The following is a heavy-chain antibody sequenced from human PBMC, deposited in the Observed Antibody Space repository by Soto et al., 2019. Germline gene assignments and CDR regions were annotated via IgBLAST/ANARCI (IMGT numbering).Heavy chain of an antibody. Sequence: QVQLAESGGGVVQPGGSLRLSCAASGFTFSNHGMHWVRQAPGKGLEWVAVIWYDGSRKHYADSVEGRFIISRDDSKSTLYLQMNSLRVEDTAVYYCARDLSYYSDDCWGQGTLVTVSS. CDR1: GFTFSNHG. J-gene: IGHJ4*02. CDR3: ARDLSYYSDDC. CDR2: IWYDGSRK. D-gene: IGHD1-26*01. V-gene: IGHV3-33*01.